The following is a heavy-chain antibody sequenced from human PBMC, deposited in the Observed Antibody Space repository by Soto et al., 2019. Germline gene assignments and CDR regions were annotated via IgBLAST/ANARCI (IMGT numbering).Heavy chain of an antibody. CDR1: GGTFSSYA. Sequence: QVQLVQSGAEVKKPGSSVKVSCKASGGTFSSYAISWVRQAPGQGLEWMGGIIPMFGTADYAQRFQGRVTITAXXXTXXAYMELSSLRSEDTAVYYCARHSSSTNYYYYGMDVWGQGTTVTVSS. CDR2: IIPMFGTA. J-gene: IGHJ6*02. CDR3: ARHSSSTNYYYYGMDV. V-gene: IGHV1-69*12. D-gene: IGHD6-6*01.